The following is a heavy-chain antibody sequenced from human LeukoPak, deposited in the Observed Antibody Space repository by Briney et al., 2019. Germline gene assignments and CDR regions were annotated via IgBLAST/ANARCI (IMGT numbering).Heavy chain of an antibody. J-gene: IGHJ6*03. CDR3: ARKGIGSSRYQNMDV. D-gene: IGHD6-25*01. V-gene: IGHV3-23*01. CDR2: ISIDGGRT. CDR1: GFTFSSYA. Sequence: PGGCLRLSCAASGFTFSSYAMSWVRQAPGKGPECDSTISIDGGRTYYADSVKGRFTVSRDTSKNTLYLQMNSLRAEDTAVYYCARKGIGSSRYQNMDVWGKGTTVTVSS.